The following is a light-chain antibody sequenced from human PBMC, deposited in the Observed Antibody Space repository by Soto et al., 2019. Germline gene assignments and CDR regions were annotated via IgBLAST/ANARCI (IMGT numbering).Light chain of an antibody. Sequence: EIVLTQSPATLSLSPGERATLSCRASQTVRNNLAWYQQRPGQAPRLLIYLASNRAAGVPARFSGSGSGTDFTLTISDVEPEDFAVYYCHQRQSWPRTFGQGTKVDIK. V-gene: IGKV3-11*01. J-gene: IGKJ1*01. CDR2: LAS. CDR3: HQRQSWPRT. CDR1: QTVRNN.